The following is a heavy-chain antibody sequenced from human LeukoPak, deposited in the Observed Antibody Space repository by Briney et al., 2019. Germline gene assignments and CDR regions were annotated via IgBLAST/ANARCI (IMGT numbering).Heavy chain of an antibody. CDR1: GGSFSGYY. V-gene: IGHV4-34*01. J-gene: IGHJ4*02. CDR3: ARQFGSSPLDY. Sequence: SETLSLTCAVYGGSFSGYYWSWIRQPPGKGLEWIGEINHSGSTNYNPSLKSRVTISVDTSKNQFSLKLSSVTAADTAVYYCARQFGSSPLDYWGQGTLVTVSS. D-gene: IGHD6-13*01. CDR2: INHSGST.